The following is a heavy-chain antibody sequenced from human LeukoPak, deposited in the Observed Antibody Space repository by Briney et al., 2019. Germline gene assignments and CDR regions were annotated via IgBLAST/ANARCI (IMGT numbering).Heavy chain of an antibody. CDR3: ARGTYYDFWSSPHYYGMDV. V-gene: IGHV3-64*01. Sequence: GGSLRLSCAASGFTFSSYAMHWVRQAPGKGLEYVSAICSNGGSTYYANSVKGRFTISRDNSKNTLYLQMGSLRAEDMAVYYCARGTYYDFWSSPHYYGMDVWGQGTTVTVSS. CDR2: ICSNGGST. CDR1: GFTFSSYA. D-gene: IGHD3-3*01. J-gene: IGHJ6*02.